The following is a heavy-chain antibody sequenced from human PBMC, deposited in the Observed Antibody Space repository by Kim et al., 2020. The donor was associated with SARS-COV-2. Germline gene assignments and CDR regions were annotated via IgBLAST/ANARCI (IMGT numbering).Heavy chain of an antibody. J-gene: IGHJ6*02. Sequence: YSTSLKTRLTISKDTSKNQVVLTMTNMDPVDTSTYYCARVYVGSSLGMDVWGQGTTVTVSS. D-gene: IGHD3-16*01. V-gene: IGHV2-70*01. CDR3: ARVYVGSSLGMDV.